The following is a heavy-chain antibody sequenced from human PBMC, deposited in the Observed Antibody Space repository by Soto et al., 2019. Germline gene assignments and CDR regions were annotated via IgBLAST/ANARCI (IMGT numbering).Heavy chain of an antibody. V-gene: IGHV1-69*02. CDR3: AANYGSGSTHFDY. CDR1: GDTFNFYT. D-gene: IGHD3-10*01. J-gene: IGHJ4*02. CDR2: IIPMLGMS. Sequence: QVQLVQSGAEVKKPGSPVRVSCTASGDTFNFYTISWVRQVPGQGPEWMGRIIPMLGMSNYAQKFQGRVTXXXDXXTSTVYMNPSGLTSEDTAVYYCAANYGSGSTHFDYWGQGTLVTVSS.